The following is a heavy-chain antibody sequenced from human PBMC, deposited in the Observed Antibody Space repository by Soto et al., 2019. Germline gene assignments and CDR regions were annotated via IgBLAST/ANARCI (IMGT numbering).Heavy chain of an antibody. Sequence: SETLSLTCSVSGDYIHVGGYYWTWIRQRPGKGLEWMGYIYYTGKTYYNPSLESRLTMSVDRSKNQFPLRLTSVTAADTAVYFCGRDLTSNANCIDPWGQGTLVTSPQ. J-gene: IGHJ5*02. CDR2: IYYTGKT. CDR1: GDYIHVGGYY. V-gene: IGHV4-30-4*01. CDR3: GRDLTSNANCIDP. D-gene: IGHD2-2*01.